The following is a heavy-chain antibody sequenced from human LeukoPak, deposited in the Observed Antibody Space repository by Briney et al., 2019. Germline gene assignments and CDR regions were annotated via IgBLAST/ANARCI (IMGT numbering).Heavy chain of an antibody. CDR3: EREAYVRKIDY. J-gene: IGHJ4*02. Sequence: GASVKVSCKASGYTFTDYYMDWVRQAPGQGLEWMGWINPNSGGTNYAQKVQGRVTMTRDTSISTAYMELSRLTSDDTALYYCEREAYVRKIDYWGQGTLVTVSS. V-gene: IGHV1-2*02. CDR2: INPNSGGT. D-gene: IGHD2-21*01. CDR1: GYTFTDYY.